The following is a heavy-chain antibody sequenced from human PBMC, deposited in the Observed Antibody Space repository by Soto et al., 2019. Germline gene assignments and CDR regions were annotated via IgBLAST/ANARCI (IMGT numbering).Heavy chain of an antibody. D-gene: IGHD2-15*01. Sequence: PGGSLRLSCAAAGFTFSSYWMSWVRQAPGKGLEWVANIKEDGSEKDYVDSVEGRFTISRDNAKNSLYLQMNSLRAEDTAVYYCARVAGGYCSGGSCYSFDYWGQGTLVTVSS. J-gene: IGHJ4*02. CDR3: ARVAGGYCSGGSCYSFDY. CDR1: GFTFSSYW. V-gene: IGHV3-7*04. CDR2: IKEDGSEK.